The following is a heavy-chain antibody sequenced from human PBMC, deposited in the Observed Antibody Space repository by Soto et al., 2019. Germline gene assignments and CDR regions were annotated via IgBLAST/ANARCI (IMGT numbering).Heavy chain of an antibody. CDR2: IYTSVST. D-gene: IGHD3-22*01. V-gene: IGHV4-4*07. Sequence: PXATLSLTCTVSGGSISSYYWSWIRQPAGKGLEWIGRIYTSVSTNYNPSLKSRVTMSVDTSKNQFSLKLSSVTAADTAVYYCARGVGYYDSSGYYYEAYYFDYWGQGTLVTVSS. J-gene: IGHJ4*02. CDR1: GGSISSYY. CDR3: ARGVGYYDSSGYYYEAYYFDY.